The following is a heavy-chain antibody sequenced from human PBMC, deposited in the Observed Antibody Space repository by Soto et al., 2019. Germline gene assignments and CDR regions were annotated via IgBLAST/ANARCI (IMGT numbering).Heavy chain of an antibody. V-gene: IGHV4-61*01. CDR1: GGSVSSGSYY. D-gene: IGHD1-26*01. CDR2: IYYSGST. J-gene: IGHJ4*02. CDR3: ARTMVGARAGYFDY. Sequence: ETLSLTCTVSGGSVSSGSYYWSWIRQPPGKGLEWIGYIYYSGSTNYNPSLKSRVTISVDTSKNQFSLKLSSVTAADTAVYYCARTMVGARAGYFDYWGRGTLVTVSS.